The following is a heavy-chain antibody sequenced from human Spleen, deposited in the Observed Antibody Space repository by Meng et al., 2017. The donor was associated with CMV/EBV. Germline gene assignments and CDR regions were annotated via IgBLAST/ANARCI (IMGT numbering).Heavy chain of an antibody. CDR3: AREFKRRRGIFGTVSGGYYGMDV. J-gene: IGHJ6*02. D-gene: IGHD3-3*01. Sequence: SVKVSCKSFGGTFSSNSAFRWVRQAPGQGLEWMGGIIPILGIANYAQKFQGRVTITADKSTSTAYVELRSLTSEDTAVYFCAREFKRRRGIFGTVSGGYYGMDVWGQGTTVTVSS. CDR1: GGTFSSNSA. CDR2: IIPILGIA. V-gene: IGHV1-69*10.